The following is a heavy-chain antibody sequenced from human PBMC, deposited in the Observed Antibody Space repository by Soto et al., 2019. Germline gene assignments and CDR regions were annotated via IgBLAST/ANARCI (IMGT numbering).Heavy chain of an antibody. V-gene: IGHV3-9*01. Sequence: EVQLVESGGGLVQPGRSLRLSCVGSGFTFDDYGMHWVRQAPGKGLEWVSGISWDSYSIGYADSVKGRFTISRDNAKNSLYLQMNSLKSEDRGLYYCAKARGGIDYWGQGTLVTVSS. D-gene: IGHD3-16*01. CDR2: ISWDSYSI. CDR3: AKARGGIDY. J-gene: IGHJ4*02. CDR1: GFTFDDYG.